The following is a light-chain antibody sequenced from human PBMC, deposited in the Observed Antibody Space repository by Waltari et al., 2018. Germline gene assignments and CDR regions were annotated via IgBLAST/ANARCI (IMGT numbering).Light chain of an antibody. Sequence: SYELRQPPSVSVSPGQTARITCSADVLSKQYSYWYQQKPGQAPVMVIYKYNEMPSGIPKRVSGSTSGTTVTLTISGVQAEDEADYYCQSGDTSDTSYVVFGGGTKLTVL. CDR3: QSGDTSDTSYVV. CDR1: VLSKQY. V-gene: IGLV3-25*03. CDR2: KYN. J-gene: IGLJ2*01.